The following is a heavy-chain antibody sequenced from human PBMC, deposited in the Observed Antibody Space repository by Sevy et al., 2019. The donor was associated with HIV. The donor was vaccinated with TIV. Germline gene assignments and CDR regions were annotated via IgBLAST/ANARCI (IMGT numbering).Heavy chain of an antibody. V-gene: IGHV1-3*01. J-gene: IGHJ5*02. Sequence: ASVKVSCKASGYTFTSYAMHWVRQAPGQRLEWMGWINAGNGNTKYSQKFQGRVTITRDTSASTAYMELSSLRSEDTAVYYCARRGNVVAAAGLDPWGQGTLVTVSS. D-gene: IGHD6-13*01. CDR1: GYTFTSYA. CDR3: ARRGNVVAAAGLDP. CDR2: INAGNGNT.